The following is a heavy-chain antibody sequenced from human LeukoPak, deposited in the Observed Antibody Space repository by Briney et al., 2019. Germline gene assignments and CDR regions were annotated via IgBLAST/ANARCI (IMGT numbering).Heavy chain of an antibody. D-gene: IGHD2-2*01. CDR3: ASTPAYCSSTSCHDWYFDL. V-gene: IGHV4-39*01. CDR2: IYYSGST. Sequence: SETLSLTCTVSGGSISSSSSYYWAWIRQPPGKGLEWIGCIYYSGSTYYDPSLKSRVTISVDTSKNQFSLKLSSVTAADTAVYYCASTPAYCSSTSCHDWYFDLWGRGTLVTVSS. CDR1: GGSISSSSSYY. J-gene: IGHJ2*01.